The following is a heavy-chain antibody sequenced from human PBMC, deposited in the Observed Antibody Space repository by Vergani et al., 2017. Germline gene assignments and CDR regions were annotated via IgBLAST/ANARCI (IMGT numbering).Heavy chain of an antibody. CDR1: GFTFSSYS. J-gene: IGHJ4*02. V-gene: IGHV3-23*04. D-gene: IGHD2-21*01. Sequence: EVQLVESGGGLVKPGGSLRLSCAASGFTFSSYSMNWVRQAPGKGLEWVSAISGSGGSTYYADSVKGRFTISRDNSKNTLYLQMNSLRAEDTAVYYCAKDQGGIVVTWGEYFDYWGQGTLVTVSS. CDR2: ISGSGGST. CDR3: AKDQGGIVVTWGEYFDY.